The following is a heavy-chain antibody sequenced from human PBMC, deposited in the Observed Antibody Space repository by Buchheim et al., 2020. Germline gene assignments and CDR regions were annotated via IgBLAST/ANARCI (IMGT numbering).Heavy chain of an antibody. Sequence: QVQLVQSGGEVKKPGASVKVSCKASGYTFTSYGISWVRQAPGQGLEWMGWISAYNGDTRYAQNLQGRVTVTKDTSTSTVYMELTGLRFDDTAVYYCARSPPSGSPTRFWFFDLWGRGTL. D-gene: IGHD1-26*01. CDR1: GYTFTSYG. CDR2: ISAYNGDT. V-gene: IGHV1-18*01. J-gene: IGHJ2*01. CDR3: ARSPPSGSPTRFWFFDL.